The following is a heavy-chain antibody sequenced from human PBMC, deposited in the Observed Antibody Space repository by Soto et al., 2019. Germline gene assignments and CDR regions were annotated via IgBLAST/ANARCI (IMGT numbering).Heavy chain of an antibody. CDR1: GGSISSYY. J-gene: IGHJ4*02. Sequence: SETLSLTCTVSGGSISSYYWSWIRQPPGKGLEWIGYIYYSGSTNYNPSLKSRVTISVDTSKNQFSLKLSSVTAADTAVYYCARGAAIAAPKARLDYWGLGTLVTVSS. V-gene: IGHV4-59*12. D-gene: IGHD6-6*01. CDR2: IYYSGST. CDR3: ARGAAIAAPKARLDY.